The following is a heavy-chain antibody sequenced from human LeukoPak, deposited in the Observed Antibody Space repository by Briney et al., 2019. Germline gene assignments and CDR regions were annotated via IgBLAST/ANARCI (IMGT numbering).Heavy chain of an antibody. CDR1: GYTLGEYG. Sequence: ASVKVSCKASGYTLGEYGISWVRRAPGQGLEWVGWITTYNGDKKYSQKFQGRVTMTTDTSTSTYYMELRSLRSDDTAVYYCARDCSNGVCFPRDYWGQGTLVTVST. V-gene: IGHV1-18*01. D-gene: IGHD2-8*01. J-gene: IGHJ4*02. CDR3: ARDCSNGVCFPRDY. CDR2: ITTYNGDK.